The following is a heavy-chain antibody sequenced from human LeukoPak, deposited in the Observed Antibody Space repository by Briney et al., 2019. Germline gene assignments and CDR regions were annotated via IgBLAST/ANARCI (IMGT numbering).Heavy chain of an antibody. V-gene: IGHV3-33*03. CDR2: IWFDGSNK. J-gene: IGHJ5*01. CDR3: AKSQFDYYDSSGPPDS. D-gene: IGHD3-22*01. CDR1: GFTINTFA. Sequence: PGGSLRLSCAASGFTINTFAMHWGRQAPDKGLEWVAVIWFDGSNKYYADSVKGRFSVSRDNSKNTLSLQMNSLRADDTAVYYCAKSQFDYYDSSGPPDSWGQGTLVTVSS.